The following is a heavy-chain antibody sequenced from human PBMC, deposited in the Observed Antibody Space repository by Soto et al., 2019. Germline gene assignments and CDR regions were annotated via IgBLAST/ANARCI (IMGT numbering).Heavy chain of an antibody. J-gene: IGHJ6*02. Sequence: QLQLQESGPGLVKPSETLSLTCTVSSAPVSSSTYTWGWIRQPPGKGLEWIGSIYYSGSTYYNPSINSRVPVSVATATKRFSLRGTSGPAADTAVYYCARLHGYCISSSCHGHYAMDVWGQGTTVTVSS. CDR2: IYYSGST. V-gene: IGHV4-39*01. CDR3: ARLHGYCISSSCHGHYAMDV. CDR1: SAPVSSSTYT. D-gene: IGHD2-2*01.